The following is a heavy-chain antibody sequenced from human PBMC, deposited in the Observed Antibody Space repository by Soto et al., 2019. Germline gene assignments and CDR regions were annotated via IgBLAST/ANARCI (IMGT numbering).Heavy chain of an antibody. Sequence: QVVLLQAGAEVKEPGSSVRVSCQVSGSTFNNFAFSWVRQAPGHGPEWMGGIVVDSNTAEYSQRFQDRVTITADTSTDTLYMELGSLTFEDTAVYYCARAIKRWEVNYYFDFWGQGTLVTVSS. CDR1: GSTFNNFA. CDR3: ARAIKRWEVNYYFDF. J-gene: IGHJ4*02. CDR2: IVVDSNTA. V-gene: IGHV1-69*14. D-gene: IGHD1-26*01.